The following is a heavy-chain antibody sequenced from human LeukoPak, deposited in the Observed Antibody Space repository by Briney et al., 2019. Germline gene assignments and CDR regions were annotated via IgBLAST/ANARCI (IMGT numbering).Heavy chain of an antibody. CDR1: GFTFSNYG. CDR3: AKPRDIDSWAFDV. J-gene: IGHJ3*01. D-gene: IGHD2-15*01. V-gene: IGHV3-30*02. Sequence: PGGSLRLSCAASGFTFSNYGMHWVRQAPGKGLEWVAAIWYDGSNKYYADSVKGRFTISRDNSKNTLNLQMNSLRTEDTAVYYCAKPRDIDSWAFDVWGQGTMVTVS. CDR2: IWYDGSNK.